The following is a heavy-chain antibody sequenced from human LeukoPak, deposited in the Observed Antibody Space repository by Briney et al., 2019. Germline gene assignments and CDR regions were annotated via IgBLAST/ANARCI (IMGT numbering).Heavy chain of an antibody. CDR1: GGSISSYY. V-gene: IGHV4-59*01. J-gene: IGHJ5*02. D-gene: IGHD2-2*01. CDR3: ARVPTSPRYCSSTSCYDRDNWFDP. Sequence: PSETLSLTCTVSGGSISSYYWSWIRQPPGKGLEWIGYIYYSGSTNYNPSLKSRVTISVDTSKNQFSLKLSSVTAADTAVYYCARVPTSPRYCSSTSCYDRDNWFDPWGQGTLVTVSS. CDR2: IYYSGST.